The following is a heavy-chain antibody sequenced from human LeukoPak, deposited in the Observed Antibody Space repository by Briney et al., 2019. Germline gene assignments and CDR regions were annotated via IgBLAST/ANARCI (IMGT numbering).Heavy chain of an antibody. CDR2: ISYDGSNK. V-gene: IGHV3-30*04. J-gene: IGHJ4*02. CDR1: GFTFSSYA. Sequence: GGSLRLSCAASGFTFSSYAMHWVRQAPGKGLEWVAVISYDGSNKYYADSVKGRFTISRDNSKNTLYLQMNSLRAEDTAVYYCAYSSSWYLMDYWGQGTLVTVSS. D-gene: IGHD6-13*01. CDR3: AYSSSWYLMDY.